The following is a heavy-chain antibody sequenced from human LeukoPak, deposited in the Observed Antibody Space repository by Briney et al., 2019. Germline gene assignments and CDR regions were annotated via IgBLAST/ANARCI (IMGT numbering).Heavy chain of an antibody. CDR3: ARGRPAIYSGSYPDY. CDR2: ISSSSSYI. Sequence: GGSLRLSCAASGFTFSSYSMNWVRQAPGKGLEWVSSISSSSSYIYYADSVKGRFTISRDNAKNSLYLQMNSLRAEDTAVYYCARGRPAIYSGSYPDYWGQGTLVTVSS. D-gene: IGHD1-26*01. V-gene: IGHV3-21*04. CDR1: GFTFSSYS. J-gene: IGHJ4*02.